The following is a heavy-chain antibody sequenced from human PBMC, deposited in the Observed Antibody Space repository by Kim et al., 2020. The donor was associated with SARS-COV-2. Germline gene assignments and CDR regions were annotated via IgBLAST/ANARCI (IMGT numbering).Heavy chain of an antibody. Sequence: ASVKVSCRTSGYSFIAYYIHWVRQAPGQGLEWVGRINPNNGDTDLAQTFQGRVTMTRDTSINTVYLELTNLTSDDTAVFYCARERETATFRLLNYWGQGTLVTVSS. CDR2: INPNNGDT. V-gene: IGHV1-2*06. CDR1: GYSFIAYY. CDR3: ARERETATFRLLNY. J-gene: IGHJ4*02. D-gene: IGHD2-21*02.